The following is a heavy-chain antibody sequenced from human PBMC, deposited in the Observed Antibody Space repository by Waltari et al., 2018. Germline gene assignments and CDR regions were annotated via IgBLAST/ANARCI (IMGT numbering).Heavy chain of an antibody. CDR1: GFSISSNGVA. Sequence: QITLKESGPTLVKPTETVTLTCSLSGFSISSNGVAVGWIRQPPGKAPESLAIIYWDDDTLYSPSLRDRITITKDTSKNQVVLTMTNMDPVDTATYFCAHFAYRGSRLLDHWGQGVLVTVSS. CDR3: AHFAYRGSRLLDH. V-gene: IGHV2-5*02. CDR2: IYWDDDT. J-gene: IGHJ4*02. D-gene: IGHD1-26*01.